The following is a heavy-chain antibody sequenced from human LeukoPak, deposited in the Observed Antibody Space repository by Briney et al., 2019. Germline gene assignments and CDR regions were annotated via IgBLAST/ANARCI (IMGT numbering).Heavy chain of an antibody. CDR2: IKQDGSEK. CDR1: GFTLSSYW. D-gene: IGHD6-13*01. CDR3: ARGLAAAGTRWFDP. J-gene: IGHJ5*02. V-gene: IGHV3-7*01. Sequence: GGSLRLSCAASGFTLSSYWMSWVRQAPGKGLEWVANIKQDGSEKYYVDSVKGRFTISRGNAKNSLYLQMNSLRAEDTAVYYCARGLAAAGTRWFDPWGQGTLVTVSS.